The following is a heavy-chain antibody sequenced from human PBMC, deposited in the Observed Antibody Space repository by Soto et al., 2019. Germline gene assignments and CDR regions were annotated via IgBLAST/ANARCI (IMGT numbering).Heavy chain of an antibody. CDR1: GFIFNNYA. CDR3: AKDTGDSSGYYYYYYYGMDV. Sequence: AGGSLRLSCAASGFIFNNYAMHWVRQAPGKGLEWVSGITWNSGNIGYADSVKGRFTISRDNAENSLYLQMNSLRPEDTALYYCAKDTGDSSGYYYYYYYGMDVWGQGTTVTVSS. CDR2: ITWNSGNI. J-gene: IGHJ6*02. D-gene: IGHD3-22*01. V-gene: IGHV3-9*01.